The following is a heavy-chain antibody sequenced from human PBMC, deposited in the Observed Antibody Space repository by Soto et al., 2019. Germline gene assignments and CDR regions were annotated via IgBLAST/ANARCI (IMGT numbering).Heavy chain of an antibody. V-gene: IGHV3-21*01. CDR3: ARDRCSSTSCHTETYGMDV. J-gene: IGHJ6*02. Sequence: LRVSCAASGFTFSSYSMNWVRQAPGKGLEWVSSISSSSSYIYYADSVKGRFTISRDNAKNSLYLQMNSLRAEDTAVYYCARDRCSSTSCHTETYGMDVWGQGTTVTVSS. D-gene: IGHD2-2*02. CDR2: ISSSSSYI. CDR1: GFTFSSYS.